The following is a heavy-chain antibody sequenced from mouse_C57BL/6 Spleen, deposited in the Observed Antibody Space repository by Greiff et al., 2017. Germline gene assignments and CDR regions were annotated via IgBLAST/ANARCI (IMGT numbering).Heavy chain of an antibody. J-gene: IGHJ3*01. CDR2: IDPSDSYT. Sequence: QVQLQQPGAELVMPGASVKLSCKASGYTFTSYWMHWVKQRPGQGLEWIGEIDPSDSYTNYNQKFKGKSTLNVDKSSSTAYMQLSSLTSEDSAVYYCARWGNGFAYWGQGTLVTVSA. CDR1: GYTFTSYW. D-gene: IGHD2-1*01. V-gene: IGHV1-69*01. CDR3: ARWGNGFAY.